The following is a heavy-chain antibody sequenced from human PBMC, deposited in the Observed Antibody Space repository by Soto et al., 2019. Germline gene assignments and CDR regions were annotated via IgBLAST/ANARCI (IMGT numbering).Heavy chain of an antibody. CDR2: TYYRSKWYN. D-gene: IGHD6-13*01. V-gene: IGHV6-1*01. CDR1: GDSASSNSAA. Sequence: SQTLSLTCAISGDSASSNSAAWNWIRQSPSRGLEWLGRTYYRSKWYNDYAVSVKSRITINPDTSKNQFSLQLNSVTPEDTAVYYCARGDSSSWYGYYGMDVWGQGTTVTVSS. CDR3: ARGDSSSWYGYYGMDV. J-gene: IGHJ6*02.